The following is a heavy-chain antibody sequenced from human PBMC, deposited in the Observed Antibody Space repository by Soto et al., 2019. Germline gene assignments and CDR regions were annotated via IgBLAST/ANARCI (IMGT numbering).Heavy chain of an antibody. D-gene: IGHD3-22*01. CDR3: ARIQLYDSSGYYLAGMDV. Sequence: GSGPTLVNPTQTLTLTCTFSGFSLSTSGMCVSWIRQPPGKALEWLARIDWDDDKYYSTSPKTRLTISKDTSKNQVVLTMTNMDPVDTATYYCARIQLYDSSGYYLAGMDVWGQGTTVTVSS. CDR1: GFSLSTSGMC. CDR2: IDWDDDK. J-gene: IGHJ6*02. V-gene: IGHV2-70*11.